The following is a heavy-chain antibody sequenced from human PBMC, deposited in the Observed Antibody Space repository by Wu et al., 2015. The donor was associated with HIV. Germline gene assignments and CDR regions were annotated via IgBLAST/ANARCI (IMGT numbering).Heavy chain of an antibody. D-gene: IGHD6-13*01. V-gene: IGHV1-69*13. J-gene: IGHJ5*02. CDR3: ARDRLEIAAAGMELGWFDP. Sequence: QVQLVQSGAEVKKPGSSVKVSCKASGGTFSSYAISWVRQAPGQGLEWMGRIIPIFGTANYAQKFQGRVTITADESTSTAYMELSSLRSEDTAVYYCARDRLEIAAAGMELGWFDPVGPREPWSPVSS. CDR1: GGTFSSYA. CDR2: IIPIFGTA.